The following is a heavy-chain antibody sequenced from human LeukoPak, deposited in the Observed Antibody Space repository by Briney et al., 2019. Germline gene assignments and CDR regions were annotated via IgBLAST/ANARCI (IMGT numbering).Heavy chain of an antibody. D-gene: IGHD3-9*01. CDR1: GGSISSYY. CDR3: ARATSSYFDWSNYFDY. V-gene: IGHV4-59*12. Sequence: PSETLSLTCTVSGGSISSYYWSWIRQPPGKGLEWIGYIYYSGSTNYNPSLKSRVTISVDTSKNQFSLKLSSVTAADTAVYHCARATSSYFDWSNYFDYWGQGTLVTVSS. J-gene: IGHJ4*02. CDR2: IYYSGST.